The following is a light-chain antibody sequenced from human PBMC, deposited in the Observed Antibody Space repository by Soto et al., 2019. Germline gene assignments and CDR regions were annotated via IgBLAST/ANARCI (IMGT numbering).Light chain of an antibody. CDR1: QSINRH. V-gene: IGKV3-11*01. J-gene: IGKJ4*01. Sequence: EVVLTQSPATLSLSPGERATLSCRASQSINRHLAWYRQKPGQAPRLLIYDASNRATGIPARFSGSGSGTDFTVTISSLEPEDFGVYYCQQRSNWPLVTFGGGTKVEIK. CDR3: QQRSNWPLVT. CDR2: DAS.